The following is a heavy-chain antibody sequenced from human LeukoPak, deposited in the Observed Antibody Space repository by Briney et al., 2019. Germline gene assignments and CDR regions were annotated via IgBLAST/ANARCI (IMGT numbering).Heavy chain of an antibody. CDR1: GGTFSTYT. Sequence: ASVKVSCKSSGGTFSTYTISWVRQAPGQGLEWMGRIIPILSQTNYALKFRGRFTMTADKSTNTAYMELSSLRSDDTAVYYCARDDGDPANYFDYWGQGTLVTVSS. J-gene: IGHJ4*02. D-gene: IGHD2-21*02. CDR3: ARDDGDPANYFDY. CDR2: IIPILSQT. V-gene: IGHV1-69*08.